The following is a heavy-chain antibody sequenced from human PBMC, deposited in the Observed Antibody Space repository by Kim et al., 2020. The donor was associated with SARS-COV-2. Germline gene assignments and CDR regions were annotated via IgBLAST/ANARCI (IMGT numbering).Heavy chain of an antibody. V-gene: IGHV3-64D*09. CDR3: VHSIHRSIGGAFDI. Sequence: DTVKGKFTISRSNSKNTLYLQMSSLRAEDTAVYYCVHSIHRSIGGAFDIWGQGTMVTVSS. D-gene: IGHD6-6*01. J-gene: IGHJ3*02.